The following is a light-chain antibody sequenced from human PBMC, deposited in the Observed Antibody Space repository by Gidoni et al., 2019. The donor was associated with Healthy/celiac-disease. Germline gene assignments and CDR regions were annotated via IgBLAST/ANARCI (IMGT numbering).Light chain of an antibody. CDR2: GAS. Sequence: EIVLTQSPGTLSLSPGERATLSCRASQSVSSSYLAWYQQKPGQAPRPLIYGASSRATGIPDRFSGSGSGTDFTLTISRLEPEDCAVYYCQQYGSSPETFGQGTKLEIK. CDR3: QQYGSSPET. CDR1: QSVSSSY. J-gene: IGKJ2*01. V-gene: IGKV3-20*01.